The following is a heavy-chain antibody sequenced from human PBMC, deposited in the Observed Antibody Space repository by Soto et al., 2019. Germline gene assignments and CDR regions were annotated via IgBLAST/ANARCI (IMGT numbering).Heavy chain of an antibody. CDR3: AKSPKRVYYDSSGYYFGIDY. Sequence: PGGSLRLSCAASGFTFSSYGMHWVRQAPGKGLEWVAVISYDGSNKYYAASVKGRFTISRDNSKNTLYLQMNSLRAEDTAVYYCAKSPKRVYYDSSGYYFGIDYWGQGTLVTVSS. D-gene: IGHD3-22*01. V-gene: IGHV3-30*18. J-gene: IGHJ4*02. CDR1: GFTFSSYG. CDR2: ISYDGSNK.